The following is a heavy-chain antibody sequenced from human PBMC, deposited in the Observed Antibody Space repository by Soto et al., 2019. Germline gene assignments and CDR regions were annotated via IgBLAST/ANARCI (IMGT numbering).Heavy chain of an antibody. CDR1: GGTFSSYT. D-gene: IGHD1-26*01. CDR3: ASSYSGSYSGVDY. J-gene: IGHJ4*02. CDR2: IIPILGIA. V-gene: IGHV1-69*02. Sequence: QVQLVQSGAEVKKPGSSVKVSCKASGGTFSSYTISWVRQAPGQGLEWMGRIIPILGIANYAQKFQGRVRITADKSTSTAYMELSSLRSEDTAVYYCASSYSGSYSGVDYWGQGTLVTVSS.